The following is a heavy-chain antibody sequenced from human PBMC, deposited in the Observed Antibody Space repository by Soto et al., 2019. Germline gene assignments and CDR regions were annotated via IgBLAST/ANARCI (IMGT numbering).Heavy chain of an antibody. J-gene: IGHJ5*02. CDR1: GGSISSSS. Sequence: QVQLQESGPGLVRPSETLSLTCTVSGGSISSSSWNWIRQAPGKRLEWIGCIFYTGSTNFNPSLARRAAMRRETSKNQFSLWLSTVTPSNTAVYYCARRVHDNGVITQDTCLAPWGQGTRATVSP. CDR2: IFYTGST. CDR3: ARRVHDNGVITQDTCLAP. V-gene: IGHV4-59*08. D-gene: IGHD3-22*01.